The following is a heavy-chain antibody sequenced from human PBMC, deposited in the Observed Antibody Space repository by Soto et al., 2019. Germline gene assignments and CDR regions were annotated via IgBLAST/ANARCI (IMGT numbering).Heavy chain of an antibody. CDR3: ATRDRDYYGSGRWGAYYYYYMDV. D-gene: IGHD3-10*01. J-gene: IGHJ6*03. Sequence: GGSLRLSCAASGFTFSSHGMHWVRQAPGKGLEWVAVIWYDGSNGYYADSVKGRFTISRDNSKNTAYMELSSLRSEDTAVYYCATRDRDYYGSGRWGAYYYYYMDVWGKGTTVTVSS. CDR2: IWYDGSNG. CDR1: GFTFSSHG. V-gene: IGHV3-30*02.